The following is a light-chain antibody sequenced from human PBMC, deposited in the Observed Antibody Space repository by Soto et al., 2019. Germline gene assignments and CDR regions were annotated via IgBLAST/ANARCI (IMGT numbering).Light chain of an antibody. Sequence: DIQMTQSPSSLSASLGDRVTLPYRASQGISSWLAWYQQKPEKAPKSLIYAASSLQSGVPSRFSGSGSGADFTLTISSLQPEDFAVYYGQQDYNLPMITFGQGTRLEIK. CDR2: AAS. CDR1: QGISSW. V-gene: IGKV1D-16*01. J-gene: IGKJ5*01. CDR3: QQDYNLPMIT.